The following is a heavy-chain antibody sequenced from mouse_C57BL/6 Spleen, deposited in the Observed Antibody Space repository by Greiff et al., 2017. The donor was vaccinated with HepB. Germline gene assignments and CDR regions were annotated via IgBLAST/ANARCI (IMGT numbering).Heavy chain of an antibody. J-gene: IGHJ4*01. Sequence: EVQLQQSGPELVKPGASVKIPCKASGYTFTDYNMDWVKQSHGKSLEWIGDINPNNGGTIYNQKFKGKATLTVDKSSSTAYMELRSLTSEDTAVYYCARTDGYGNYYAMDYWGQGTSVTVSS. D-gene: IGHD2-2*01. CDR3: ARTDGYGNYYAMDY. CDR1: GYTFTDYN. CDR2: INPNNGGT. V-gene: IGHV1-18*01.